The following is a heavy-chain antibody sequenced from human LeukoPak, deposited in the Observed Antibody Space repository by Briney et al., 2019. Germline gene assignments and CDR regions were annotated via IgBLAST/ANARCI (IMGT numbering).Heavy chain of an antibody. CDR3: ARALRFGELLNSYYYYGMDV. D-gene: IGHD3-10*01. CDR1: GFTFSSYA. Sequence: PGRPLRLSCAASGFTFSSYAMHWVRQAPGKGLEWVAVISYDGSNKYYADSVKGRFTISRDNSKNTLYLQMNSLRAEDTAVYYCARALRFGELLNSYYYYGMDVWGQGTTVTVSS. V-gene: IGHV3-30*04. CDR2: ISYDGSNK. J-gene: IGHJ6*02.